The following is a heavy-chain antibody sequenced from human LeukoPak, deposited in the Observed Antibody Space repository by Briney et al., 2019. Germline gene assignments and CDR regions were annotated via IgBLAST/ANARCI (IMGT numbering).Heavy chain of an antibody. D-gene: IGHD1-26*01. Sequence: GVSLRLSCEACGFSFYNYWMIGVPHAPGKGLEGVANIKQEGSEIYYVDCVRGRFTISRDNTKNSLYLQMNSLRAEDTAVYYCATPSLNTGSYFYYWGQGILVSVSS. CDR2: IKQEGSEI. CDR3: ATPSLNTGSYFYY. V-gene: IGHV3-7*01. J-gene: IGHJ4*02. CDR1: GFSFYNYW.